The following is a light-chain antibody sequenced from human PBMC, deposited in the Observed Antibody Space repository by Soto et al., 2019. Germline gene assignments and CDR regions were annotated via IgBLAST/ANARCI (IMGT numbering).Light chain of an antibody. Sequence: IVMTQSPATLSVSPGERATLSCRASQSVASNLAWYQQRLGQAPRLLVYGASTRATGIPARFSGSGSETEFTLTISSVQSEDFAVYYCQQYNKWPVFTFGPGTRVDIK. CDR1: QSVASN. V-gene: IGKV3-15*01. CDR3: QQYNKWPVFT. CDR2: GAS. J-gene: IGKJ3*01.